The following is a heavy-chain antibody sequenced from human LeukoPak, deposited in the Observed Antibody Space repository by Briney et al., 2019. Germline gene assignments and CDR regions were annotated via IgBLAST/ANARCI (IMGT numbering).Heavy chain of an antibody. J-gene: IGHJ4*02. Sequence: SETLSLTCTVSGGSISSYYWSWIRQPPGKGLEWIGYIYYSGSTNYNPSLKSRVTISVDTSKNQFSLKLSSVTAADTAVYYCASIGDSDFWSGYRLDYWGQGTLVTVSS. D-gene: IGHD3-3*01. CDR1: GGSISSYY. CDR2: IYYSGST. V-gene: IGHV4-59*01. CDR3: ASIGDSDFWSGYRLDY.